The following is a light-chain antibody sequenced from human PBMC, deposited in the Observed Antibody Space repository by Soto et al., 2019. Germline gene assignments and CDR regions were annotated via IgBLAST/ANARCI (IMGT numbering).Light chain of an antibody. Sequence: QSVLTQPASVSGSPGQSITISCTGTSSDVGGYNYVSWYQQHPGKAPKLMIYDVSNRPSGVSNRFSGSKSGNTASLTISGLQADDEADYYCSSYTTTSTPPFGGGTKLTVL. J-gene: IGLJ2*01. CDR2: DVS. V-gene: IGLV2-14*01. CDR1: SSDVGGYNY. CDR3: SSYTTTSTPP.